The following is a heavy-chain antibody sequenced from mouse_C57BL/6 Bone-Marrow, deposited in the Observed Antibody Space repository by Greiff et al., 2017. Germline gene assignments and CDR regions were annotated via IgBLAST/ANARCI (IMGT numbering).Heavy chain of an antibody. V-gene: IGHV1-4*01. CDR3: AKLGHAMDY. D-gene: IGHD4-1*01. J-gene: IGHJ4*01. CDR2: INPSSGYT. CDR1: GYTFTSYT. Sequence: VQLQQSGAELARPGASVKMSCKASGYTFTSYTMHWVKQRPGQGLEWIGYINPSSGYTKYNQKFKDKATLTADKSSSTAYMQLGSLTSEDSAVYCCAKLGHAMDYWGQGTSVTVSS.